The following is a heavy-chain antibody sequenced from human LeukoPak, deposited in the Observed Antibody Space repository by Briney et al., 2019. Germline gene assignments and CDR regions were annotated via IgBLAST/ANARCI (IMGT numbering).Heavy chain of an antibody. CDR3: AKVRAAAGAYFDY. V-gene: IGHV3-30*18. J-gene: IGHJ4*02. CDR2: ISYDGSNK. D-gene: IGHD6-13*01. CDR1: GFTFSSYG. Sequence: PGGSLRLSCAASGFTFSSYGMHWVRQAPGKGLEWGAVISYDGSNKYYADSVKGRFTISRDNSKNTLYLQMNSLRAEDTAVYYCAKVRAAAGAYFDYWGQGTLVTVSS.